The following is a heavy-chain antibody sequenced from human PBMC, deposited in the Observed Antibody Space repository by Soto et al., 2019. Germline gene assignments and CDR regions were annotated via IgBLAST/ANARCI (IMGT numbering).Heavy chain of an antibody. D-gene: IGHD6-6*01. J-gene: IGHJ6*02. CDR2: IYYSGYT. CDR3: ARTSYSSSPFYYFMDV. Sequence: LSLTCSVSGGSLNSDGFYWSWIRQLPGKGLEWMGYIYYSGYTYYNPSLQSRITMSVDASKNQLTLRLRSVTAADTAVYYCARTSYSSSPFYYFMDVWGQGTTVTVSS. CDR1: GGSLNSDGFY. V-gene: IGHV4-31*03.